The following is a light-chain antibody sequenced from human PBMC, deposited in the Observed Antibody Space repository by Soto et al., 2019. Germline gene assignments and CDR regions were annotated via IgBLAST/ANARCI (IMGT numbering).Light chain of an antibody. CDR1: TSDLGHYNY. V-gene: IGLV2-14*01. J-gene: IGLJ2*01. Sequence: QSALTQPASVSGSPGQSITISCTGTTSDLGHYNYVSWYQKHPGTAPRLVIYEVTNRPSGVSNRFSGSKSGNTASLTISGLQAEDEADYYCASYTNISTLLFGGGTKLTVL. CDR2: EVT. CDR3: ASYTNISTLL.